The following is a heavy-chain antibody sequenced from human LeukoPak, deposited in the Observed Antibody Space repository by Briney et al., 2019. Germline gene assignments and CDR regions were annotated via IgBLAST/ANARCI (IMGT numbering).Heavy chain of an antibody. V-gene: IGHV3-30-3*01. CDR1: GFTFSSYA. J-gene: IGHJ4*02. Sequence: PGRSLRLSCAASGFTFSSYAMHWVRQAPGKGLEWVAVISYDGSNKYYADSVKGRFTISRDNSKNTLYLQMNSLRAEDTAVYYCARDQGEWGQGTLVTVSS. CDR3: ARDQGE. D-gene: IGHD1-26*01. CDR2: ISYDGSNK.